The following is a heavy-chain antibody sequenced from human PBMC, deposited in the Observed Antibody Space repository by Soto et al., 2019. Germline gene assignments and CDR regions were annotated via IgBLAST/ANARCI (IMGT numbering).Heavy chain of an antibody. Sequence: PGGSLRLSCVASGFTFSDHYMSWIRQAPGKGLECVSYISTGGAIRYYADSVRGRFTFSRDNAKNSLYLQMNSLRAEDTAVYYCARGRRQLDYWGQGTLVTVAS. CDR3: ARGRRQLDY. V-gene: IGHV3-11*01. J-gene: IGHJ4*02. CDR2: ISTGGAIR. CDR1: GFTFSDHY. D-gene: IGHD6-19*01.